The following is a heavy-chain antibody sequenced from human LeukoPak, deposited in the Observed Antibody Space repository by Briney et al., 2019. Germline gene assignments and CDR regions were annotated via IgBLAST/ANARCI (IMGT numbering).Heavy chain of an antibody. CDR3: AKDPLYGSYYWGSHFDY. D-gene: IGHD1-26*01. V-gene: IGHV3-48*03. CDR2: ISSSGSTI. CDR1: GFTFSSYE. Sequence: GGSLRLSCAASGFTFSSYEMNWVRQAPGKGLEWVSYISSSGSTIYYADSVKGRFTISRDNSKNTLYLQMNSLRAEDTAVYYCAKDPLYGSYYWGSHFDYWGQGTLVTVSS. J-gene: IGHJ4*02.